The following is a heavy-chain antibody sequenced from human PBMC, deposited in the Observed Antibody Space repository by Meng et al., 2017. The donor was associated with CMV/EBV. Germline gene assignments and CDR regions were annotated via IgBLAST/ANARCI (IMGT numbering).Heavy chain of an antibody. J-gene: IGHJ2*01. CDR1: GYTCTSYG. Sequence: QVPLGQAGAGGKKPGASVKVSCKASGYTCTSYGISWVRQAPGQGLEWMGWISAYNGNTNYAQKLQGRVTMTTDTSTSTAYMELRSLRSDDTAVYYCARDPLFGGGGRFDLWGRGTLVTVSS. CDR3: ARDPLFGGGGRFDL. V-gene: IGHV1-18*01. CDR2: ISAYNGNT. D-gene: IGHD3-10*01.